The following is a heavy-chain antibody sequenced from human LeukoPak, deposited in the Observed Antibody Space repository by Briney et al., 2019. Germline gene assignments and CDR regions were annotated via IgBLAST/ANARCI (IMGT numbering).Heavy chain of an antibody. J-gene: IGHJ4*02. CDR1: GFTFSNYA. CDR3: ATRPYYYDSSGYSEAY. CDR2: ISGSGGNT. V-gene: IGHV3-23*01. D-gene: IGHD3-22*01. Sequence: GGSLRLSSAPSGFTFSNYAMSWVRQAPGKGVYWVAAISGSGGNTYYPDSVKGRFTISRDNSKNTLYLQMNSLRAEDTAVYYCATRPYYYDSSGYSEAYWGQGTLVTVSS.